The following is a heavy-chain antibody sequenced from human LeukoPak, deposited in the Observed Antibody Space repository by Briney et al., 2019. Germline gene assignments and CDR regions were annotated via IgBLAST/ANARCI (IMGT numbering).Heavy chain of an antibody. CDR1: GFTFSSYG. J-gene: IGHJ4*02. Sequence: RPGGSLRLSCAASGFTFSSYGMHWVRQAPGKGLEWVAFIRYDGSNKYYVDSVKGRFTISGDNSKNTLYLQMNSLRAEDAAVYYCAKDPPGSGSYNLDYWGQGTLVTVSS. V-gene: IGHV3-30*02. CDR3: AKDPPGSGSYNLDY. CDR2: IRYDGSNK. D-gene: IGHD3-10*01.